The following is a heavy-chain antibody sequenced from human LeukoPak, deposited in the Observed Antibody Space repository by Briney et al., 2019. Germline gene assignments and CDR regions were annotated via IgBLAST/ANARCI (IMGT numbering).Heavy chain of an antibody. V-gene: IGHV3-48*01. CDR1: GFTFSSSS. Sequence: GGSLRLSCAASGFTFSSSSMNWVRQAPGKGLEWVSYISSSGNTIYYADSVKGRFTISRDNAKNSLYLQMNSLRAEDTACYYCPRDRNANDYWGHGTLVTVS. J-gene: IGHJ4*01. D-gene: IGHD1-14*01. CDR3: PRDRNANDY. CDR2: ISSSGNTI.